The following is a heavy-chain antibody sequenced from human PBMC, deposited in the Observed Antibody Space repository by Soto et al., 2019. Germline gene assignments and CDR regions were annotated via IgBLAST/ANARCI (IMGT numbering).Heavy chain of an antibody. CDR1: GGTFSSYA. J-gene: IGHJ5*02. D-gene: IGHD2-2*01. CDR2: IIPIFGTA. V-gene: IGHV1-69*06. CDR3: ARSGGEYQLPSWWFDP. Sequence: SVKVSCKASGGTFSSYAISWVRQAPGQGLEWMGGIIPIFGTANYAQKFQGRVTITADKSTNTAYMELSSLRSEDTAVYYCARSGGEYQLPSWWFDPWGQGTLVTVSS.